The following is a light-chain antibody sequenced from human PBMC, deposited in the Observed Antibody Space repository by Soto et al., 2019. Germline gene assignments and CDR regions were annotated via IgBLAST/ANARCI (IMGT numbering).Light chain of an antibody. J-gene: IGLJ2*01. Sequence: QSALTQPPSASGSPGQSVTISCSGTSSDVGGYDYVSWCQQHPGKAPRVIIYEVTQRPSGVPDRFSGSKSGNTASLTVSGLQSEDEADYYCSSYAGGNNVIFGGGTKVTVL. CDR1: SSDVGGYDY. CDR3: SSYAGGNNVI. V-gene: IGLV2-8*01. CDR2: EVT.